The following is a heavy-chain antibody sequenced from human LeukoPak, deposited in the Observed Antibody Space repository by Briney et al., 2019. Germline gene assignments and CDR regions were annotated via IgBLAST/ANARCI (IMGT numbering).Heavy chain of an antibody. J-gene: IGHJ4*02. Sequence: PSETLSLTCTVSGGSISGYYWSWIRQPPGKGLEWIGYIYYSGSTNYNPSLKSRVTISVDTSKNQFSLKLSSVTAADTAVYYCARERVTPDYWGQGTLVTVSS. CDR2: IYYSGST. CDR1: GGSISGYY. D-gene: IGHD4-23*01. V-gene: IGHV4-59*01. CDR3: ARERVTPDY.